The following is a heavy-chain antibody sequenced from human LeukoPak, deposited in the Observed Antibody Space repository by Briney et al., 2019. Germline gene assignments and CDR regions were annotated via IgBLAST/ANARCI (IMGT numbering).Heavy chain of an antibody. V-gene: IGHV3-53*01. Sequence: GGSLRLSCAASGFTVSNNCMSWVRQAPGRGLEWVSILYSAGATYYTDSVRGRFTISRDSSKNTMCLQMNSLRAEDTAVYYCASGGTGARKFYSDPFHYWGQGTLVTVSS. CDR2: LYSAGAT. CDR3: ASGGTGARKFYSDPFHY. D-gene: IGHD2-15*01. J-gene: IGHJ4*02. CDR1: GFTVSNNC.